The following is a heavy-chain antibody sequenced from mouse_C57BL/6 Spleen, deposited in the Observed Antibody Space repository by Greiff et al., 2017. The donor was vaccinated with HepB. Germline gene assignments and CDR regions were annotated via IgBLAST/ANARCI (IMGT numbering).Heavy chain of an antibody. CDR3: ARDWDWYYFDY. Sequence: EVQGVESGGGLVKPGGSLKLSCAASGFTFSSYAMSWVRQTPEKRLEWVATISDGGSYTYYPDNVKGRFTISRDNAKNNLYLQMSHLKSEDTAMYYCARDWDWYYFDYWGQGTTLTVSS. CDR1: GFTFSSYA. J-gene: IGHJ2*01. CDR2: ISDGGSYT. D-gene: IGHD4-1*01. V-gene: IGHV5-4*01.